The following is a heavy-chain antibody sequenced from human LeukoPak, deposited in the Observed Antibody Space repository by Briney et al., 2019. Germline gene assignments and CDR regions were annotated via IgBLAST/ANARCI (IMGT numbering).Heavy chain of an antibody. CDR3: AKGGLYSSQDV. J-gene: IGHJ6*02. D-gene: IGHD6-19*01. CDR1: GFTFNTYA. V-gene: IGHV3-23*01. CDR2: ISASGGST. Sequence: PGGSLRLSCATSGFTFNTYAMSWVRQAPGKGLEWVSTISASGGSTYYADSVKGRFTISRDNSKNTLYLQMTSLRAEDTAVYYCAKGGLYSSQDVWGQGTTVTVSS.